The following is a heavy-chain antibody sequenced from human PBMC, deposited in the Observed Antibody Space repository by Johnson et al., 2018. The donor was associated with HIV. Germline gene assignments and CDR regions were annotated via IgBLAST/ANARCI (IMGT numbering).Heavy chain of an antibody. CDR1: GISFGDYA. CDR2: IRTEPYGGTT. Sequence: VQLVESGGGLIQPGRSLRLSCTSSGISFGDYAMTWFRQAPGKGLEWVGVIRTEPYGGTTDYAASVKGRFTISRADSKSIAYPQMNSLKTEDTAVYFCAGGRDLRAFDLWGQGTLVTVSS. CDR3: AGGRDLRAFDL. V-gene: IGHV3-49*03. D-gene: IGHD2-21*02. J-gene: IGHJ3*01.